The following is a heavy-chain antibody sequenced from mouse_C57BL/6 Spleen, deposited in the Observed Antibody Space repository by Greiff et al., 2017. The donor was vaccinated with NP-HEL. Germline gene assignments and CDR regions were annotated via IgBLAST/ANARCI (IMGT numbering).Heavy chain of an antibody. J-gene: IGHJ2*01. CDR3: ALEGVYYDYNGLFDY. D-gene: IGHD2-4*01. CDR1: GFSLSTSGMG. Sequence: QVTLKESGPGILQSSQTLSLTCSFSGFSLSTSGMGVSWIRQPSGKGLEWLALIYWVDDKRYNPSLKSRRTISKYTSRNQVLLKITSVDTADTATYDGALEGVYYDYNGLFDYWGQGTTLTVAS. CDR2: IYWVDDK. V-gene: IGHV8-12*01.